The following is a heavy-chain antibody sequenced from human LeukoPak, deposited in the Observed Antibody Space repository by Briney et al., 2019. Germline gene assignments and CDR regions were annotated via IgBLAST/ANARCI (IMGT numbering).Heavy chain of an antibody. CDR3: ARDDGRRATSTVVFGN. CDR1: GLIFSGYY. J-gene: IGHJ4*02. D-gene: IGHD2-2*01. Sequence: GGSLRLSCAVSGLIFSGYYMSWIRQAPGEGLEWISYISGSGSSTNYADSVKGRFTISRDNAKNSLYLQMNSLRAEDTAMYYCARDDGRRATSTVVFGNWGQGTLVTVSS. CDR2: ISGSGSST. V-gene: IGHV3-11*04.